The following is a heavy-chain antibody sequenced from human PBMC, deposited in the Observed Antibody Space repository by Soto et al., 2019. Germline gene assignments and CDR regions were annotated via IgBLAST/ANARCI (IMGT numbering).Heavy chain of an antibody. CDR1: GYSLTGEC. D-gene: IGHD2-8*01. Sequence: SWTRAGYSLTGECLVGVGWRPGKGLEWMGIIYPGDSDTRYSPSFQGQVTISADKSISTAYLQWSSLKASDTAMYYCAARWCTSSANRSYYGMDVWGQATTVSVSS. CDR3: AARWCTSSANRSYYGMDV. J-gene: IGHJ6*02. V-gene: IGHV5-51*01. CDR2: IYPGDSDT.